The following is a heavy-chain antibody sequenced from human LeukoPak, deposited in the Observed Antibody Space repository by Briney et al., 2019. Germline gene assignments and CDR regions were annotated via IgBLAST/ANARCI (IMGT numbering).Heavy chain of an antibody. V-gene: IGHV1-8*01. J-gene: IGHJ5*02. CDR2: MNPNSGNT. D-gene: IGHD6-19*01. CDR3: ARVGSSGWYENWFDP. CDR1: GYTFTSYD. Sequence: ASVKVSCKASGYTFTSYDINWVRQATRQGLEWMGWMNPNSGNTGYAQKFQGRVTMARNTSISTAYLELSSLRSEDTAVYYCARVGSSGWYENWFDPWGQGTLVTVSS.